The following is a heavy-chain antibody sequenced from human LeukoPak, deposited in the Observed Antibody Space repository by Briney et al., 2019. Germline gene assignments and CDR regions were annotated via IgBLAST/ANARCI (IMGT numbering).Heavy chain of an antibody. J-gene: IGHJ4*02. CDR2: IIPIFGTA. CDR1: GGTFSSYA. Sequence: SVKVSCKASGGTFSSYAISWVRQAPGQGLEWMGGIIPIFGTANYAQKFQGRVTITADESTSTAYMELSSLRSEDTAVYYCARAMVRGVIAEFYFDYWGQGTLVTVSS. CDR3: ARAMVRGVIAEFYFDY. V-gene: IGHV1-69*13. D-gene: IGHD3-10*01.